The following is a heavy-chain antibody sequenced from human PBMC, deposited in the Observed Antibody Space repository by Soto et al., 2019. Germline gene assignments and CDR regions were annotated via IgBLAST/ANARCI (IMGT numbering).Heavy chain of an antibody. CDR3: ARCLLGVGDPFDI. J-gene: IGHJ3*02. V-gene: IGHV3-11*01. CDR2: ISDSGSVT. D-gene: IGHD2-15*01. Sequence: QVQLVDSGGGLVKPGGSLRLSCAASGFTFSNYYMTWIRQAPGKGLEWISYISDSGSVTYYADSVQGRFSISRDNAKNSLFLEMNDLRVDDPAVYYCARCLLGVGDPFDIWGQGTMVTVSS. CDR1: GFTFSNYY.